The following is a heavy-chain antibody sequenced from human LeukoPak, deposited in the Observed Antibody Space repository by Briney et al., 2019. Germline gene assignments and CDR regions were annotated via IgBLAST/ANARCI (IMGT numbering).Heavy chain of an antibody. D-gene: IGHD2-21*02. J-gene: IGHJ6*03. CDR2: ISPSGGST. Sequence: ASVKVSCKASGYTFTSYYMHWVRQAPGQGLEWMGIISPSGGSTSYAQKFQGRVTMTRDMSTSTVYMELSSLRSEDTAVYYCARGAVVVTAGENYYYMDVWGKGTTVTVSS. CDR3: ARGAVVVTAGENYYYMDV. CDR1: GYTFTSYY. V-gene: IGHV1-46*01.